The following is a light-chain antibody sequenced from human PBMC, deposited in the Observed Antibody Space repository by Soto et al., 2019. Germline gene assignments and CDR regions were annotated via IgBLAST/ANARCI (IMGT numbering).Light chain of an antibody. V-gene: IGKV3-15*01. CDR1: QDISKY. Sequence: EVVMTQSPATLSVSPGERATLSCRASQDISKYLAWYQQRPGQAPRLLSYDASTRATGIPDRFSGSGSGTEFTLTNSRLQSEDVAVYYWRQYNNWRTFGQETKVEIK. CDR2: DAS. J-gene: IGKJ1*01. CDR3: RQYNNWRT.